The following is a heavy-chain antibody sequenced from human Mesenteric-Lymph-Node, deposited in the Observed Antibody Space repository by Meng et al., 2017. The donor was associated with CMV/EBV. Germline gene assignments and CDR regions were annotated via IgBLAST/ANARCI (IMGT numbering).Heavy chain of an antibody. V-gene: IGHV4-59*01. CDR3: ARGRMRITIFGVVTYMDV. Sequence: SETLSLTCSVSGGSIRSYYWSWIRQPPGKGLEWIGYIHDSGSTNYHPALKSRVTMSVNMSKSQFSLKLSSVTAADTAVYYCARGRMRITIFGVVTYMDVWGRGTTVTVSS. J-gene: IGHJ6*02. CDR2: IHDSGST. D-gene: IGHD3-3*01. CDR1: GGSIRSYY.